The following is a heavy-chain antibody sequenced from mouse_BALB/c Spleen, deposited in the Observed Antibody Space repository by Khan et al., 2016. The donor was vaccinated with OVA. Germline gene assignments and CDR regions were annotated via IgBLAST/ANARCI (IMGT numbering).Heavy chain of an antibody. Sequence: MQLEESGAELVKPGASVRLSCTASGFNIKDTYIHWVKQRPEQGLEWIGRIAPANGDTKYDPKFQDKATITSDTSSNTSYLQLRSLTSEDTAVYYWAHPSYDPRFFKVWGAGTTVTVSS. J-gene: IGHJ1*01. V-gene: IGHV14-3*02. CDR1: GFNIKDTY. CDR2: IAPANGDT. D-gene: IGHD2-3*01. CDR3: AHPSYDPRFFKV.